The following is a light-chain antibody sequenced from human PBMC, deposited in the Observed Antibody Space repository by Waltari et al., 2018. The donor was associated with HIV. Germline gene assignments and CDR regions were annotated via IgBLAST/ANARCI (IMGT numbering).Light chain of an antibody. CDR1: SSDVGNYNL. J-gene: IGLJ3*02. Sequence: QSALTQPASVSGSPGQSITISCTGSSSDVGNYNLVSWYQQHPGKAPKLMIYEGINRPSGVSNRFSGSKSGNTAALTISGLQAEDEADYYCCSYAGSSNWVFGGGTKLTVL. CDR3: CSYAGSSNWV. CDR2: EGI. V-gene: IGLV2-23*01.